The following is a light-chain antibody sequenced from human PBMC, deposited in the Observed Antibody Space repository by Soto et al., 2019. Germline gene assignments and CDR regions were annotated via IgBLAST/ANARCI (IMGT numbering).Light chain of an antibody. CDR1: SNDVGGYNH. J-gene: IGLJ2*01. CDR3: NSYRSTDTVV. V-gene: IGLV2-14*01. Sequence: QSALTQPASVSGSPGQSITISCTGTSNDVGGYNHFCWYQQHPGKAPKLIIYEVSYRPSGVSNRFSGSKSGNTASLTISGLQPEDEADYYCNSYRSTDTVVFGGGTKVTVL. CDR2: EVS.